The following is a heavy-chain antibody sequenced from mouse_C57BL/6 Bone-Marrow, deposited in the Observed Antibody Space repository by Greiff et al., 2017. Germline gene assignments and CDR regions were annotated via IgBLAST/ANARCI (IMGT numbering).Heavy chain of an antibody. CDR3: ASRLRTGYYAMDY. D-gene: IGHD1-1*01. V-gene: IGHV1-64*01. Sequence: VQLQQPGAELVKPGASVKLSCKASGYTFTSYWMHWVKQRPGQGLEWIGMIHPNSGSTNYNEKFKSKATLTVDKSSSTAYMQLSSLTSEDSAVYYGASRLRTGYYAMDYWGQGTSVTVSS. CDR2: IHPNSGST. CDR1: GYTFTSYW. J-gene: IGHJ4*01.